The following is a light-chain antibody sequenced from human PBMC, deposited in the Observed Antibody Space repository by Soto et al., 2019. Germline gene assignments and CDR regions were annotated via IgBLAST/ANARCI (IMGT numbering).Light chain of an antibody. Sequence: DIQMTQSPSSLSASVGDRVTITCQASQDISNYLNWYQQKPGKAPKLLIYDASNLETGVPSRFSGSGSGTDFTFTISSLQPEDFATYYCQQSFTSPLTFGGGTKV. V-gene: IGKV1-33*01. CDR2: DAS. CDR1: QDISNY. J-gene: IGKJ4*01. CDR3: QQSFTSPLT.